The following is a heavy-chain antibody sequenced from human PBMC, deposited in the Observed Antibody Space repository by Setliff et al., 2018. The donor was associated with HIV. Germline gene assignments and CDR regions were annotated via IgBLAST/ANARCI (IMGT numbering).Heavy chain of an antibody. J-gene: IGHJ6*02. CDR3: AREVVQDYYDISPGTGMDV. Sequence: SETLSLTCTVSGASISIYYWSWIRQPPGKGLEWIGYIYSSGSTNYNPSLKSRVTISVDTSKNQFSLKLSSVTAADTAVYYWAREVVQDYYDISPGTGMDVWGQGTTVTVSS. CDR2: IYSSGST. CDR1: GASISIYY. D-gene: IGHD3-22*01. V-gene: IGHV4-4*08.